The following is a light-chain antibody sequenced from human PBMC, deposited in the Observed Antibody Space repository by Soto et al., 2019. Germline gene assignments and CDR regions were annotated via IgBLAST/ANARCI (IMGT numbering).Light chain of an antibody. CDR1: SSDVGAYNY. CDR2: DVS. Sequence: QSALTQPASVSGSPGQSITISCTGTSSDVGAYNYVSWYQQHPGKAPKVMIYDVSNRPSGVSNRFSGSKSGNTASLTISGLQAEDEADYYCSSYTTSALVVFGGGTKVTVL. CDR3: SSYTTSALVV. V-gene: IGLV2-14*01. J-gene: IGLJ2*01.